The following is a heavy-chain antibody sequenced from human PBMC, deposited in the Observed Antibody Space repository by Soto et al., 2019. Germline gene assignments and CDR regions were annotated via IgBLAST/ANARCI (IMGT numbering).Heavy chain of an antibody. Sequence: GGSLRLSCAASGFTFSSYWMSWVRQAPGKGLEWVANIKEDGSEKYYVDSVKGRFTLSRDNAKNSLYLQMNSLRAEDTAVYYCVRDVVVAPAAMHYFDYWGQGTLVTVSS. CDR1: GFTFSSYW. CDR3: VRDVVVAPAAMHYFDY. J-gene: IGHJ4*02. V-gene: IGHV3-7*01. D-gene: IGHD2-2*01. CDR2: IKEDGSEK.